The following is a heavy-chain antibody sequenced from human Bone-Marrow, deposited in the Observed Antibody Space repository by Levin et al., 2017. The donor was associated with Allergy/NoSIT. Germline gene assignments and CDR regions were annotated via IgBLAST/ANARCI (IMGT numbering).Heavy chain of an antibody. D-gene: IGHD3-22*01. Sequence: GESLKISCAASGFTFNSYGMHWVRQAPGKGLEWVAAIWYDGSNEDHADSVKGRFTISRDNSKNTLYLQMNSLRAEDTAVYYCARVTGFHDSSGYYASDYYYGMVVWGQGTTVTVSS. CDR1: GFTFNSYG. CDR3: ARVTGFHDSSGYYASDYYYGMVV. V-gene: IGHV3-33*01. CDR2: IWYDGSNE. J-gene: IGHJ6*02.